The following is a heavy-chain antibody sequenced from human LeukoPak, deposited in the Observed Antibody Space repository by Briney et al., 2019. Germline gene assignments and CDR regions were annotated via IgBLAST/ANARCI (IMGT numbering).Heavy chain of an antibody. CDR2: IYPGDSDT. V-gene: IGHV5-51*01. J-gene: IGHJ4*02. CDR1: GYSFTSYW. D-gene: IGHD3-9*01. Sequence: GESLKISCKGSGYSFTSYWIGWVRQMPGKGLEWMGIIYPGDSDTRYSPSFQGQVTISADKSISTAYLQWSSLKASDTAMYYCARLSYDILTGYFSPPRYWGQGTLVTVSS. CDR3: ARLSYDILTGYFSPPRY.